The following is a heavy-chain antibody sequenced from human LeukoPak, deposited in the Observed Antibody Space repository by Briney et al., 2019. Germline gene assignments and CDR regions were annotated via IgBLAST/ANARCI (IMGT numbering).Heavy chain of an antibody. J-gene: IGHJ5*02. CDR3: ARELTPTYYYGSGSYLDP. V-gene: IGHV3-20*04. D-gene: IGHD3-10*01. CDR2: INWNGGST. CDR1: GFTFNDYG. Sequence: GGSLRLSCAASGFTFNDYGMSWVRQAPGKGLEWVSGINWNGGSTGYADSVKGRFTISRDNAKNSLYLQMNSLRAEDTAVYYCARELTPTYYYGSGSYLDPWGQGTLVTVSS.